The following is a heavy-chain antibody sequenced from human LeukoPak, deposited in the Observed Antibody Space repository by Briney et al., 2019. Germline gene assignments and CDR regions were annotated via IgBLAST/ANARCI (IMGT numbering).Heavy chain of an antibody. D-gene: IGHD3-22*01. CDR1: GYTFTSYG. V-gene: IGHV1-2*06. CDR3: ARDHYYDSSGYYKPIPFDY. CDR2: INPNSGGT. J-gene: IGHJ4*02. Sequence: GASVKVSCKTSGYTFTSYGISWVRQAPGQGLEWMGRINPNSGGTNYAQKFQGRVTMTRDTSISTAYMELSRLRSDDTAVYYCARDHYYDSSGYYKPIPFDYWGQGTLVTVSS.